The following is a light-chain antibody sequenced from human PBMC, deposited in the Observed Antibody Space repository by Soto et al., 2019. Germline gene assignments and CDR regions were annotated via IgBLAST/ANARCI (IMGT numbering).Light chain of an antibody. CDR3: CSYAGSFYV. Sequence: APAQPPPVSGAPGQAVTLSCPGTSSDVGGYNYVSWYQQHPGKAPKLMIYDVSKRPSGVPDRFSGSKSGNTASLTISGLQAEDEADYYCCSYAGSFYVFGTGTKVPVL. V-gene: IGLV2-11*01. J-gene: IGLJ1*01. CDR1: SSDVGGYNY. CDR2: DVS.